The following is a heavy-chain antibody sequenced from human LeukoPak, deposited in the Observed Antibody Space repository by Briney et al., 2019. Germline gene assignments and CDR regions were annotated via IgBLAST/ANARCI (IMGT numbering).Heavy chain of an antibody. CDR1: GYTFTGYY. Sequence: GASVKVSCRSSGYTFTGYYLHWVRQAPGQGLEWMGWIIPNSGGTNYAQKFQGRVTMTRDTSISTAYMDLSRLRSDDTAVYYCARKVGSYPDAFDIWGQGTMVTVSS. D-gene: IGHD1-26*01. V-gene: IGHV1-2*02. CDR2: IIPNSGGT. J-gene: IGHJ3*02. CDR3: ARKVGSYPDAFDI.